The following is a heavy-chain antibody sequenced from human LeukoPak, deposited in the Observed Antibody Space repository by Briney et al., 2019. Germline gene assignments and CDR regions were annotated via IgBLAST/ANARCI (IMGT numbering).Heavy chain of an antibody. D-gene: IGHD3-9*01. CDR2: ISSSSSYI. CDR3: ASLPRVDILTGYYRDY. CDR1: GFTFSSYS. V-gene: IGHV3-21*01. J-gene: IGHJ4*02. Sequence: GGSLRLPCAASGFTFSSYSMNWVRQAPGKGLEWVSSISSSSSYIYYADSVKGRFTISRDNAKDSLYLQMNSLRAEDTAVYYCASLPRVDILTGYYRDYWGQGTLVTVSS.